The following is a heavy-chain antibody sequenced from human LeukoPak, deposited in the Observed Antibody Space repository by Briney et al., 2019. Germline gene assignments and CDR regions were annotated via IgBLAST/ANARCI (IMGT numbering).Heavy chain of an antibody. J-gene: IGHJ5*02. CDR1: GFTFRSYA. CDR3: AKDIGWFDP. Sequence: GGSLRLSCAASGFTFRSYAMNWVRQAPGKGLEWVSAISGTGDSPYYADSVKGRFTISRDNSKNTLYLQMNSLRAEDTAFYYCAKDIGWFDPWGQGTLVTVSS. V-gene: IGHV3-23*01. CDR2: ISGTGDSP.